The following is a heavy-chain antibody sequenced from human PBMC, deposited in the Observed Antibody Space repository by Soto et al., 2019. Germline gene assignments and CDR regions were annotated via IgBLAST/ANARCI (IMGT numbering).Heavy chain of an antibody. Sequence: PGGSLRLSCAASGLTVSNNYMSWVRQAPGKGLEWVSVIYNVGSAYYADSVKGRFTISRDNSTNTLYLQMNSLRAEDTAVYYCARDREGDSLFDPWGQGTLVTVSS. J-gene: IGHJ5*02. CDR3: ARDREGDSLFDP. V-gene: IGHV3-53*01. CDR2: IYNVGSA. CDR1: GLTVSNNY.